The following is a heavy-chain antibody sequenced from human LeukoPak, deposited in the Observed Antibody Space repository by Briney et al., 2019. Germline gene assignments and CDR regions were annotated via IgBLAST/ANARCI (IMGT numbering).Heavy chain of an antibody. CDR2: IYHSGST. J-gene: IGHJ5*02. CDR3: ARDLRRLADP. Sequence: PSETLSLTCAVYGGSFSGYYWTWVRQPPGKGLEWIGEIYHSGSTNYNPSLKSRVTISVDKSKNQFSLKLSSVTAADTAVYYCARDLRRLADPWGQGTLVTVSS. CDR1: GGSFSGYY. V-gene: IGHV4-34*01.